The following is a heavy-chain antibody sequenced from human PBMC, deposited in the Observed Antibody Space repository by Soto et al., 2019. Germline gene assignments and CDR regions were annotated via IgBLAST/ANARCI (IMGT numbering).Heavy chain of an antibody. CDR2: ISAYNGNT. J-gene: IGHJ3*02. D-gene: IGHD4-17*01. Sequence: ASVQVSCEECCYTIHSYGISWVRQAPGQGLEWMGWISAYNGNTNYAQKLQGRVTMTTDTSTSTAYMELRSLRSDDTAVYYCARGYGDYLAAFDTWGQGTTVTVSS. V-gene: IGHV1-18*04. CDR1: CYTIHSYG. CDR3: ARGYGDYLAAFDT.